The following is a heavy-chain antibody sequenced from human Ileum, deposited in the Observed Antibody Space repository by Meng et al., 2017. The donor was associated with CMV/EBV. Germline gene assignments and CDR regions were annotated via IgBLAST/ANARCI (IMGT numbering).Heavy chain of an antibody. Sequence: GGSLRLSCAASGLTFSNYAMSWVRQAPGKGREWVSSISGSGAGTYYADSVKGRFTISRDNSKNTVYLQVNSLRAEDTAIYYCAKDPFYYYQSSGYDQAGAFGIWGQGKKV. CDR2: ISGSGAGT. D-gene: IGHD3-22*01. CDR3: AKDPFYYYQSSGYDQAGAFGI. J-gene: IGHJ3*02. CDR1: GLTFSNYA. V-gene: IGHV3-23*01.